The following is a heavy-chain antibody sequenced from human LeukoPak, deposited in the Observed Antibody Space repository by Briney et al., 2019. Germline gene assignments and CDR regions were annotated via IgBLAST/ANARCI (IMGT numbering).Heavy chain of an antibody. CDR2: ISSSSSTI. V-gene: IGHV3-48*02. Sequence: PGGSLRLSCAASGFTFSNYALNWVRQAPGKGLEWVSYISSSSSTIYYADSVKGRFTISRDNAKNSLYLQMNSLRDEDTAVYYCASEDSNYYGSGSYWTNWFDPWGQGTLVTVSS. CDR3: ASEDSNYYGSGSYWTNWFDP. CDR1: GFTFSNYA. J-gene: IGHJ5*02. D-gene: IGHD3-10*01.